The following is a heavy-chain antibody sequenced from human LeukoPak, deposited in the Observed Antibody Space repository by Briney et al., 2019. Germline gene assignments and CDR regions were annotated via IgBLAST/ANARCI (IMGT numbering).Heavy chain of an antibody. CDR1: GFTFSTYW. CDR3: ARGGAARPDF. D-gene: IGHD6-6*01. V-gene: IGHV3-7*01. Sequence: GGSLRLSCAASGFTFSTYWMNWFRQTPGKGLEWVAKIKADGGEKDHVASVKGRFTISRDNAKNSLYLQMNSLRVEDTAVYYCARGGAARPDFWGQGTLVTASS. J-gene: IGHJ4*02. CDR2: IKADGGEK.